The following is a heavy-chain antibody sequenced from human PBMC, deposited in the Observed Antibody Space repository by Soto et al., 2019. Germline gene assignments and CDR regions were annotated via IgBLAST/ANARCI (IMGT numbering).Heavy chain of an antibody. CDR3: AKIGGYYGVSYNWFDP. CDR2: IYYSGST. D-gene: IGHD1-26*01. J-gene: IGHJ5*02. CDR1: GGSISSYC. V-gene: IGHV4-59*08. Sequence: QVQLQESGPGLVKPSETLSLTCTVSGGSISSYCWSWIRQPPGKGLEWIGYIYYSGSTNYNPSLKSRVTISVDTSKNQFSLKLSSVTAADTAVYYCAKIGGYYGVSYNWFDPWGQGTLVTVSS.